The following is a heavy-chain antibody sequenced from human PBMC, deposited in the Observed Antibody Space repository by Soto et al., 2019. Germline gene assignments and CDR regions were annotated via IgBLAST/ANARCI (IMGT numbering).Heavy chain of an antibody. V-gene: IGHV1-18*01. CDR1: GYTFTNYH. CDR2: ISAYNGNT. Sequence: ASVKVSCKASGYTFTNYHINWVRQAPGQGLEWMGFISAYNGNTNYAQKLQGRVTMTTDTSTSTAYVELRSLRSDDTAVYYCARDSSSSWTGAFDIWGQGTMVTVSS. J-gene: IGHJ3*02. CDR3: ARDSSSSWTGAFDI. D-gene: IGHD6-6*01.